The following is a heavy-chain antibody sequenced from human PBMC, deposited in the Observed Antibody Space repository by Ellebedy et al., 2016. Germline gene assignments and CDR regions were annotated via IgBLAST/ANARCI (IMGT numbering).Heavy chain of an antibody. J-gene: IGHJ4*02. D-gene: IGHD3-10*02. CDR1: GYTFTSYG. Sequence: SVKVSCXASGYTFTSYGISWVRQAPGQGLEWMGGIIPIFGTANYAQKFQGRVTITADESTSTAYMELSSLRSEDTAVYYCARLFGSIVYWGQGTLVTVSS. CDR2: IIPIFGTA. CDR3: ARLFGSIVY. V-gene: IGHV1-69*13.